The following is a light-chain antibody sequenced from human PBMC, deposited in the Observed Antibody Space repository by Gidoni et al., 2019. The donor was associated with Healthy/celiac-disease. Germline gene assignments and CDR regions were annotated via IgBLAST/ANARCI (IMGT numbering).Light chain of an antibody. V-gene: IGKV3-20*01. Sequence: IVLTQSPGTLSLSPGERATLSCRASQSVSSSYLAWYQQKPGQAPRLLIYGASSRATGIPDRFSGSGSGTDFTLTISRLEPEDFAVYYCQQYGSSPIFTFDPGTKVDIK. CDR3: QQYGSSPIFT. J-gene: IGKJ3*01. CDR1: QSVSSSY. CDR2: GAS.